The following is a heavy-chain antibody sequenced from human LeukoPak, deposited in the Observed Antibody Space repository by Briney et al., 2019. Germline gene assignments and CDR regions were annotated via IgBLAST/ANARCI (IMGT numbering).Heavy chain of an antibody. Sequence: GGSLRLSCAASGFSLSGAGFNWVRQAPGKGLEWLSYISDDSSTISYADSVKGRFAVSRDDGKNSLSLQMKGLRAEDTAVYYCARLGDAWYKYLDYWGQGTLVTVSS. V-gene: IGHV3-48*01. CDR1: GFSLSGAG. J-gene: IGHJ4*02. CDR2: ISDDSSTI. D-gene: IGHD1-1*01. CDR3: ARLGDAWYKYLDY.